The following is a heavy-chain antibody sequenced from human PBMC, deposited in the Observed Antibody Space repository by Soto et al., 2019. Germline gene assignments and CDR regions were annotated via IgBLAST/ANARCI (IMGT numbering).Heavy chain of an antibody. CDR2: ISSSSSTI. V-gene: IGHV3-48*02. J-gene: IGHJ4*02. D-gene: IGHD3-22*01. CDR1: GFTFSSYS. CDR3: ARMRPTYYYDSSGYYPPIRDFDY. Sequence: GESLKISCAASGFTFSSYSMNWVRQAPGKGLEWVSYISSSSSTIYYADSVKGRFTISRDNAKNSLYLQMNSLRDEDTAVYYCARMRPTYYYDSSGYYPPIRDFDYWGQGTLVTVSS.